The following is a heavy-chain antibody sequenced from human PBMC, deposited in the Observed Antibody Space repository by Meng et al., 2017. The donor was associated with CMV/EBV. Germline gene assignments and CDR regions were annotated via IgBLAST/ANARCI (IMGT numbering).Heavy chain of an antibody. Sequence: GGSLRLSCAASGFTFSSYGMHWVRQAPGKGLEWVAVIWYDGSNKYYADSVKGRFTISRDNSKNTLYLQMNSLRAEDTAVYYCAKEYGRYCSGGSCYSRHWGQGTLVTVSS. CDR1: GFTFSSYG. CDR2: IWYDGSNK. V-gene: IGHV3-33*06. D-gene: IGHD2-15*01. J-gene: IGHJ4*02. CDR3: AKEYGRYCSGGSCYSRH.